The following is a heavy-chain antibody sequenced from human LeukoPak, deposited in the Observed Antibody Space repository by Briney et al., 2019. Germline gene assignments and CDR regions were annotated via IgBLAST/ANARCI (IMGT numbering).Heavy chain of an antibody. D-gene: IGHD2-15*01. CDR1: GDSFTKYY. Sequence: ASVKVSGKASGDSFTKYYMHWVRQAPGQGLEWRGIINPNDGSTTYTQKFQGRVTMTTDTSTSTVNMEMSSLRSEDTAVYYCAPSVRSGGSYYFDYWGQGTLVTISS. J-gene: IGHJ4*02. V-gene: IGHV1-46*01. CDR2: INPNDGST. CDR3: APSVRSGGSYYFDY.